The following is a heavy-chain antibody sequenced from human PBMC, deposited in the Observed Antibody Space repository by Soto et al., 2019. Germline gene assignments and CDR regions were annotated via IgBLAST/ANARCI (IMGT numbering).Heavy chain of an antibody. CDR2: ISSSSSYI. CDR1: GFTFSSHS. D-gene: IGHD2-15*01. J-gene: IGHJ4*02. Sequence: GGSLRLSCAASGFTFSSHSMNWVRQAPGKGLEWVSSISSSSSYIYYADSVKGRFTISRDNARNLVYLQINNLSTEDTAVYYCASWVYSLNYWGQGTQVTVS. V-gene: IGHV3-21*01. CDR3: ASWVYSLNY.